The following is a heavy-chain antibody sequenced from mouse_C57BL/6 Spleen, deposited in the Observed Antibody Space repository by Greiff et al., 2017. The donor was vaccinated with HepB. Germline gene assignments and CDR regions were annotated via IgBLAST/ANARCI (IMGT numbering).Heavy chain of an antibody. CDR2: IYPGDGDT. Sequence: QVQLQQSGPELVKPGASVKISCKASGYAFSSSWMNWVKQRPGKGLEWIGRIYPGDGDTNYNGKFKGKATLTADKSSSTAYMQLSSLTSEDSAVYFCARGSSYVDFDYWGQGTTLTVSS. CDR3: ARGSSYVDFDY. CDR1: GYAFSSSW. V-gene: IGHV1-82*01. J-gene: IGHJ2*01. D-gene: IGHD1-1*01.